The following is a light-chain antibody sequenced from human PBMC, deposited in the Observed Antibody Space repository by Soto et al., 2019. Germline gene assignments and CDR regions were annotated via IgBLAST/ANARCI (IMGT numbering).Light chain of an antibody. V-gene: IGLV4-60*02. CDR1: SGHSSYI. J-gene: IGLJ2*01. CDR3: ETWDSNTVV. CDR2: LEGSGSY. Sequence: QLVLTQSSPASASLGSSVKLTCTLSSGHSSYIIAWHQQQPGKAPRYLMKLEGSGSYNKGSGVPDRFSGSSSGADRYLTISNLQFEDEADYYCETWDSNTVVFGGGTKLTVL.